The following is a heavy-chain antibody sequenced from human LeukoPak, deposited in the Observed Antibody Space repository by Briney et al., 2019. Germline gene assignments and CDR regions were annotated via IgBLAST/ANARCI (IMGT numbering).Heavy chain of an antibody. CDR2: ISGSGGST. V-gene: IGHV3-23*01. Sequence: GSLGLSCAASGFTFSSYAMSWVRQAPGKGLEWVSAISGSGGSTYYADSVKGRFTISRDNSKNTLYLQMNSLRAEDTAVYYCAKGNYDFWSGYLDVWGKGTTVTVSS. D-gene: IGHD3-3*01. J-gene: IGHJ6*04. CDR1: GFTFSSYA. CDR3: AKGNYDFWSGYLDV.